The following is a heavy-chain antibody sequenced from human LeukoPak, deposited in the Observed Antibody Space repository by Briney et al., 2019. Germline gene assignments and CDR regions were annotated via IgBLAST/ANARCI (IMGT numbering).Heavy chain of an antibody. D-gene: IGHD2-2*01. CDR1: GGTFSSYA. J-gene: IGHJ6*03. CDR2: IIPIFGTA. V-gene: IGHV1-69*05. CDR3: ARSEGSTSWSQDYYYYMDV. Sequence: SVKVSCKASGGTFSSYAISWVRQAPGQGLEWMGGIIPIFGTANYAQKFQGRVTITTDESTSTAYMELSSLRSEDTAVYYCARSEGSTSWSQDYYYYMDVWGKGTTVTVSS.